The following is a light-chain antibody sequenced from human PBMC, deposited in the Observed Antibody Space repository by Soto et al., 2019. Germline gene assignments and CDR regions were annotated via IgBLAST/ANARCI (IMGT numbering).Light chain of an antibody. CDR1: QGIGND. Sequence: AIHITQSPSSLSASVGDRVTITCRACQGIGNDLAWYQQKPGKAPKLLIYSASTLQSRVPSRFSGNGSGKDFTLNISSLQTGDLASYYCLQAFHIPHSFGGGTKVEIK. CDR3: LQAFHIPHS. CDR2: SAS. V-gene: IGKV1-6*02. J-gene: IGKJ4*01.